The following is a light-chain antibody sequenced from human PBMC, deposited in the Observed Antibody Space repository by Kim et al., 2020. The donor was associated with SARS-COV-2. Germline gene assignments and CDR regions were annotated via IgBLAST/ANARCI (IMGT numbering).Light chain of an antibody. V-gene: IGLV3-9*01. J-gene: IGLJ2*01. Sequence: VALGQTARITCGGNNIGSKNVHWYQQKPGQAPVLVIYRDSNRPSGIPERFSGSNSGNTATLTISRAQAGDEADYYSQVWDSSTGVVFGGGTQLTVL. CDR3: QVWDSSTGVV. CDR2: RDS. CDR1: NIGSKN.